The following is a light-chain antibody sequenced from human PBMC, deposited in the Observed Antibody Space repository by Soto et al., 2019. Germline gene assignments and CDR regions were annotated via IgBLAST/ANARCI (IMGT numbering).Light chain of an antibody. V-gene: IGKV3-11*02. Sequence: VLTQSPDTLSLSPGERATLSCRATETVGSNLAWFQQKPGQTPRLLIYDASTRVTGIPARFRGSGYGRDFTLTISSLEPEDFAVYYCQQRGNWPSFGGGTKVEIK. J-gene: IGKJ4*01. CDR3: QQRGNWPS. CDR1: ETVGSN. CDR2: DAS.